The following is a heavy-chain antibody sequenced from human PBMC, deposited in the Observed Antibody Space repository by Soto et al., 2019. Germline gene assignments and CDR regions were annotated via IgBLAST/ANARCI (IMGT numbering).Heavy chain of an antibody. CDR3: ARHFRSYSGGYHWFDP. J-gene: IGHJ5*02. D-gene: IGHD6-19*01. V-gene: IGHV4-39*01. Sequence: PSETLSLTCSVSGDSVSSGNYYWVWIRQPAGKGLEWIGSVYYSGGTNQNPSLTSRLTISIDTAKNQFSLKLKSVTAADTGVYYCARHFRSYSGGYHWFDPWGRGILVTVSS. CDR1: GDSVSSGNYY. CDR2: VYYSGGT.